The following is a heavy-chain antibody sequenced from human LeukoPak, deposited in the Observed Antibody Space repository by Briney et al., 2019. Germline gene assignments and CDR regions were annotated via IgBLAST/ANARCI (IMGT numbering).Heavy chain of an antibody. CDR1: GLPFSSVW. J-gene: IGHJ6*04. V-gene: IGHV3-7*01. Sequence: PGGSLSFSCEASGLPFSSVWLSWVRKAPGKGLEWVANIKQDGSEKYYVDSVKGRFTISRDNAKNSLYLQMNSLRAGDTAVYYCALGMGVWGKGTTVTVSS. CDR2: IKQDGSEK. CDR3: ALGMGV.